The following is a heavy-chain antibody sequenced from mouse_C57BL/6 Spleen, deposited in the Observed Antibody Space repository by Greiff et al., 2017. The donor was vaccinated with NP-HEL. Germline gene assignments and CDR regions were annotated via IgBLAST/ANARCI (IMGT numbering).Heavy chain of an antibody. CDR3: ARHGTGLYAMDY. D-gene: IGHD4-1*01. J-gene: IGHJ4*01. V-gene: IGHV1-62-2*01. CDR1: GYTFTEYT. Sequence: VKLMESGAELVKPGASVKLSCKASGYTFTEYTIHWVKQRSGQGLEWIGWFYPGSGSIKYNEKFKDKATLTADKSSSTVYMELSRLTSEDAAVYFCARHGTGLYAMDYWGQGTSVTVSS. CDR2: FYPGSGSI.